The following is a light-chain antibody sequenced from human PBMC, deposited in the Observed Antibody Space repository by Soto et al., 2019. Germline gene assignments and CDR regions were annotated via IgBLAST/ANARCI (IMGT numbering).Light chain of an antibody. CDR1: PSVSSN. V-gene: IGKV3-15*01. CDR2: GAS. Sequence: EIVMTQSPATLSVSPGERAPLSCRASPSVSSNLAWYQQKPGQAPRLLIYGASPRATGIPARFSGSGSGTEFTLTISSLQSEDFAVYDWQQYNNWPACGQGTKVDI. CDR3: QQYNNWPA. J-gene: IGKJ1*01.